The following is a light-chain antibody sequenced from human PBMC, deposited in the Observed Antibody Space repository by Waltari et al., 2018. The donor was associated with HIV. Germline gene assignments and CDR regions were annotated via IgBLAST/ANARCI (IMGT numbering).Light chain of an antibody. CDR1: NSNIGAGFD. CDR3: QSYDSRLSGSVV. J-gene: IGLJ2*01. Sequence: QSALPQPPSVSGAPGQSVTLSCSGSNSNIGAGFDVHWYQQVPGTAPRLLIYDNNNRPSGVPDRFSGSKSGTSASLAINGLQSEDEADYYCQSYDSRLSGSVVFGGGTKVTVL. V-gene: IGLV1-40*01. CDR2: DNN.